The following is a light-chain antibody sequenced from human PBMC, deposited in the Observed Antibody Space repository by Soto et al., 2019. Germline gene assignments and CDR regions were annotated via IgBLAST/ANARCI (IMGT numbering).Light chain of an antibody. V-gene: IGLV2-8*01. CDR1: SSDVGAYKY. J-gene: IGLJ3*02. CDR3: QVWDSSSDHPV. CDR2: DVS. Sequence: QSALTQPPSASGSPGQSVTISCTGTSSDVGAYKYVAWYQQHPGKAPKLMIFDVSQRPSGVPDRFSGSKSGNTASLTVSGLQAEDEADYYCQVWDSSSDHPVFGGGTKVTVL.